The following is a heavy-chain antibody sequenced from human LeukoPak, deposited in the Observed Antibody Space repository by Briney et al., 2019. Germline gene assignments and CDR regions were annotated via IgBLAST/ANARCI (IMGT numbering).Heavy chain of an antibody. J-gene: IGHJ4*02. CDR2: IIPILGIA. D-gene: IGHD2-2*02. CDR3: ARRVVPAAIGEFDY. CDR1: GGTFSSYA. Sequence: SVKVSCKASGGTFSSYAISWVRQAPGQGLEWMGRIIPILGIANYAQKFQGRVTITADKSTSTAYMELRSLRSDDTAVYYCARRVVPAAIGEFDYWGQGTLVTVSS. V-gene: IGHV1-69*04.